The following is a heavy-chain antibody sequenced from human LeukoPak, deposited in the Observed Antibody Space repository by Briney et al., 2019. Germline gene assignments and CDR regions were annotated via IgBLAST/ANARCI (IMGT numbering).Heavy chain of an antibody. D-gene: IGHD2-15*01. CDR1: GGSFSGYY. CDR3: ARENIVVVVAATGARAFDI. J-gene: IGHJ3*02. CDR2: INHSGST. V-gene: IGHV4-34*01. Sequence: PSETLSLTCAVYGGSFSGYYWSWIRQPPGKGLEWIGEINHSGSTNYNPSLKSRVTISVDTPKNQFSLKLSSVTAADTAVYYCARENIVVVVAATGARAFDIWGQGTMVTVSS.